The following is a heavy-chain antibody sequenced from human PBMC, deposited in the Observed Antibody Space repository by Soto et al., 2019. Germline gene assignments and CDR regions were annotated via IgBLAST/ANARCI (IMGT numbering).Heavy chain of an antibody. D-gene: IGHD6-13*01. CDR2: IYPGDSDT. CDR1: GYSFTSYW. V-gene: IGHV5-51*01. CDR3: ARQVAAARFYYYGMDV. Sequence: GESLKISCKGSGYSFTSYWIGWVRQMPGKGLEWMGIIYPGDSDTRYSPSFQGQVTISADKSISTAYLQWSSLKASDTAMYYCARQVAAARFYYYGMDVWGQGTTVTV. J-gene: IGHJ6*02.